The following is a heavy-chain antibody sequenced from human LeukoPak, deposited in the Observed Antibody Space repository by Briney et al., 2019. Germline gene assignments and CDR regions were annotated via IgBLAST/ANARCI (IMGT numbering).Heavy chain of an antibody. Sequence: SETLSLTCTVSGGSISSSSYYWGWIRQPPGKGLEWIGRIYYSGSTYYNPSLKSRVPISVDTSKNQFSLKLSSVTAADTAVYYCARRYGSGSYYDLNWFDPWGQGTLVTVSS. D-gene: IGHD3-10*01. CDR2: IYYSGST. V-gene: IGHV4-39*01. CDR3: ARRYGSGSYYDLNWFDP. J-gene: IGHJ5*02. CDR1: GGSISSSSYY.